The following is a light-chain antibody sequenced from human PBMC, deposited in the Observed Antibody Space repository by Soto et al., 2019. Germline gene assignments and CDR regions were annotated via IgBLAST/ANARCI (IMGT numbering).Light chain of an antibody. V-gene: IGLV2-14*01. Sequence: QSALTQPASVSGSPGQSITISCSGTSSDVGGYNYVSWYQHHPGKAPKLMIYEVSNRPSGVSHRFSGSKSGNTASLTISGLQPEDEADYYCTSYTISTPVVFGGGTKVTVL. J-gene: IGLJ2*01. CDR1: SSDVGGYNY. CDR3: TSYTISTPVV. CDR2: EVS.